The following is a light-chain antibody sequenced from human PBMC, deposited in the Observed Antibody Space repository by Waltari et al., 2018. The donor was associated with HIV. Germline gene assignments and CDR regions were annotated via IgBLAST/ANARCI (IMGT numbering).Light chain of an antibody. Sequence: QAGLTQPPSVSKALRQTATLTCTGNSRNVGNQGAAWLQKHQGPPPKLLSYRNNNRPYGLSVIFSASRSGNMASLNIPGLQPEDEADYYCSAWDSSLGEWVFGGGTKLTVL. J-gene: IGLJ2*01. CDR1: SRNVGNQG. CDR3: SAWDSSLGEWV. V-gene: IGLV10-54*04. CDR2: RNN.